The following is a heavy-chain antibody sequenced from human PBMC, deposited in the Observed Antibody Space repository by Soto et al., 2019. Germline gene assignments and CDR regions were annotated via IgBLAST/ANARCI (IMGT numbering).Heavy chain of an antibody. V-gene: IGHV1-18*01. Sequence: VSVKVSCKASGYTFTSYGISWVRQAPGQGLEWMGWISAYNGNTNYAQKLQGRVTMTTDTSTSTAYMELRSLRSDDTAVYYCACDRGYYVSYAVDWFDNRGQGTLVTASS. J-gene: IGHJ5*02. CDR3: ACDRGYYVSYAVDWFDN. CDR1: GYTFTSYG. CDR2: ISAYNGNT. D-gene: IGHD3-10*02.